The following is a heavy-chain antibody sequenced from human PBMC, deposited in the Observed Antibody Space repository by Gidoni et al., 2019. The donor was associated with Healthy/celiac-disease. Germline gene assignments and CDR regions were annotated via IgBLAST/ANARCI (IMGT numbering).Heavy chain of an antibody. Sequence: VQLQESGTGLVKPSGTLSLTCAVSGRSISRSNWWSWVRQPPGKGLEWIGEIYHSGSTNSNPSLKSRVTISVDKSKNQFSLKLSSVTAADTAVYYCARARGDYDGWFDPWGQGTLVTVSS. CDR1: GRSISRSNW. V-gene: IGHV4-4*02. D-gene: IGHD4-17*01. CDR2: IYHSGST. CDR3: ARARGDYDGWFDP. J-gene: IGHJ5*02.